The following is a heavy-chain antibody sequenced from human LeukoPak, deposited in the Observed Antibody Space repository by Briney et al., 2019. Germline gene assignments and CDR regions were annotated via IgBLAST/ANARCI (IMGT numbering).Heavy chain of an antibody. V-gene: IGHV4-39*01. D-gene: IGHD2-2*01. CDR1: GGSISSSSYY. Sequence: SQTLSLTCTVSGGSISSSSYYWGWIRQPPGKGLEWIGSIYYSGSTYYNPSLKSRVTISVDTSKNQFSLKLSSVTAADTAVYYCASVLSGYQLYNWFDPWGQGTLVTVSS. CDR3: ASVLSGYQLYNWFDP. J-gene: IGHJ5*02. CDR2: IYYSGST.